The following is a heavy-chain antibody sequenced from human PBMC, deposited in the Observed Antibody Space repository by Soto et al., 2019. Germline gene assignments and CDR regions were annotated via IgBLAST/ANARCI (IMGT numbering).Heavy chain of an antibody. D-gene: IGHD3-10*01. CDR3: ARRRGSDFDY. V-gene: IGHV5-51*01. CDR2: IFPADSDT. J-gene: IGHJ4*02. CDR1: GYSFTSYW. Sequence: PGESLKISCKGFGYSFTSYWIGWVRRVPGKGLEWMGIIFPADSDTRYSPSFQGQVTISADKSISTAYLQWSSLRASDTAMYYCARRRGSDFDYWGQGTLVTVSP.